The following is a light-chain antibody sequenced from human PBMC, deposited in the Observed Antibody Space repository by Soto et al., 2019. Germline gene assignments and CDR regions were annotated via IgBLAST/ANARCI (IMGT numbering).Light chain of an antibody. J-gene: IGLJ1*01. Sequence: QSALTQPASVSESPGQSITISCTGTSSDVGGYNYVSWYQQHPGKAPKLMIYEVSNRPSGVSNRFSGSKSGNTASLTISGLQAEDEADYYCSSYTSSSTFYVFGTGTKVTV. CDR2: EVS. V-gene: IGLV2-14*01. CDR1: SSDVGGYNY. CDR3: SSYTSSSTFYV.